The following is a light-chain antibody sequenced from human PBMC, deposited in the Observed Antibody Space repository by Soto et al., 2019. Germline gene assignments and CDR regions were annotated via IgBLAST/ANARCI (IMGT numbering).Light chain of an antibody. Sequence: QSFLTQPASLSGSPGQSITISCTGTSSDVGDYNYVSWYQQHPGKAPKLMIYEVSNRPSGVSNRFSGSKSGNTASLTISGLQAGDEADYYCSSYTRSSTLYVFGTGTKITVL. CDR3: SSYTRSSTLYV. J-gene: IGLJ1*01. V-gene: IGLV2-14*01. CDR2: EVS. CDR1: SSDVGDYNY.